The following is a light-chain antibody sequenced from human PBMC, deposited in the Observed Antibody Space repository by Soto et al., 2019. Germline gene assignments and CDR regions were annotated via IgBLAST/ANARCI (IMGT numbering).Light chain of an antibody. Sequence: QSVLTQPPSVSAAPGQKVTISCSGSSSNIGNNYVSWYQQLPGTAPKLLIYDNNKRPSGIPDRFSGSKSGTSATLGITGLQTGDEADYYCETWDSSLIAVVFGGGTKLTVL. CDR1: SSNIGNNY. CDR3: ETWDSSLIAVV. CDR2: DNN. J-gene: IGLJ2*01. V-gene: IGLV1-51*01.